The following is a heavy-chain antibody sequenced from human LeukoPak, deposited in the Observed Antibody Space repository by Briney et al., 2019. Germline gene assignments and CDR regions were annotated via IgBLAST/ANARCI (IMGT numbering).Heavy chain of an antibody. V-gene: IGHV3-23*01. CDR3: AKGNYDMLTGYYSAFN. D-gene: IGHD3-9*01. Sequence: GGSLRLFCGVSGLTFGAYAMSWVRHAPGAGLECVSTISGTSDATYHVDSVKGRFTVSRDNSKQTLYLQMNSLRADDTAVYYCAKGNYDMLTGYYSAFNWGQGTLVTVSS. J-gene: IGHJ4*02. CDR2: ISGTSDAT. CDR1: GLTFGAYA.